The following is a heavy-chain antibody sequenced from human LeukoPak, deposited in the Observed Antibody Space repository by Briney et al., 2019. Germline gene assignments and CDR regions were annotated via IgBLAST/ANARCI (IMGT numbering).Heavy chain of an antibody. J-gene: IGHJ3*02. CDR2: IYYSGST. D-gene: IGHD6-13*01. CDR3: ARPIAAAGTDAFDI. Sequence: SETLPLTCTVSGGSISSYYWSWIRQPPGKGLEWIGYIYYSGSTNYNPSLKSRVTISVDTSKNQFSLKLRSVTAADTAVYYCARPIAAAGTDAFDIWGQGTMVTVSS. V-gene: IGHV4-59*08. CDR1: GGSISSYY.